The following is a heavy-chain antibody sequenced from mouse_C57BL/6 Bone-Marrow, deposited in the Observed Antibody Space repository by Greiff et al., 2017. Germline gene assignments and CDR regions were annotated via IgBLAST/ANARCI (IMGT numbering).Heavy chain of an antibody. CDR3: TPRYGLFYAMDY. CDR1: GFNIKDDY. J-gene: IGHJ4*01. Sequence: VQLQQSGAELVRPGASVKLSCTASGFNIKDDYIHWVKQRPGQGLEWIGWFDPENGDTEYASKFQGKATLTADKSSNTAYLQLSSLTSEDTAVYSCTPRYGLFYAMDYWGQGTSVTVSS. CDR2: FDPENGDT. V-gene: IGHV14-4*01. D-gene: IGHD1-1*02.